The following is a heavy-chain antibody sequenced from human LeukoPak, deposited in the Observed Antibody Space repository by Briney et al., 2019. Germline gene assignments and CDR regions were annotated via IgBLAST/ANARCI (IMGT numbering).Heavy chain of an antibody. V-gene: IGHV4-59*01. D-gene: IGHD6-19*01. CDR2: ISYSGNS. CDR3: AGDFDRIAVPSH. J-gene: IGHJ1*01. CDR1: GGSIGSYY. Sequence: SETLSLTCAVSGGSIGSYYWSWIRRPPGKGLEWIVYISYSGNSKYNTSLKSLGTTSVETTKKKFSRSLSSLSAAGTAVYYCAGDFDRIAVPSHWGQGTPVTVSS.